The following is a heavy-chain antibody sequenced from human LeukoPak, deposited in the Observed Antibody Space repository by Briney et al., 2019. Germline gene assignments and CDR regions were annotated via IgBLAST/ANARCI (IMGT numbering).Heavy chain of an antibody. CDR3: ARPRAARNFDY. CDR1: GYSISSGYY. D-gene: IGHD6-6*01. CDR2: INHSGST. Sequence: SETLSLTCTVSGYSISSGYYWGWIRQPPGKGLEWIGEINHSGSTNYNPSLKSRVTISVDTSKNQFSLKLSSVTAADTAVYYCARPRAARNFDYWGQGTLVTVSS. J-gene: IGHJ4*02. V-gene: IGHV4-38-2*02.